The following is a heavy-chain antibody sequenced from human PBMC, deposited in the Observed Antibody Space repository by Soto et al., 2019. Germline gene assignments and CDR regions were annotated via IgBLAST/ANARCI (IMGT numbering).Heavy chain of an antibody. J-gene: IGHJ6*02. CDR1: GYTFTGYY. Sequence: GASVKVSCKASGYTFTGYYMHWVRQAPGQGLEWMGWINPNSGGTNYAQKFQGGVTMTRDTSISTAYMELSRLRSDDTAVYYCARGGGEMATIIAFYYYYGMDVWGQGTTVTVSS. CDR2: INPNSGGT. V-gene: IGHV1-2*02. D-gene: IGHD5-12*01. CDR3: ARGGGEMATIIAFYYYYGMDV.